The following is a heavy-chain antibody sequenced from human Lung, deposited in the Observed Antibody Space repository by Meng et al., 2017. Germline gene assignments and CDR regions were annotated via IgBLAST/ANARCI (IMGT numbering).Heavy chain of an antibody. J-gene: IGHJ4*02. CDR1: GDTFTTYG. CDR2: IDPGNGNR. Sequence: QGHLVQSGREGKKTGASVKVSCKASGDTFTTYGISWLRQAPGQGLEWMGWIDPGNGNRDFAEKFQDRLTMSNDTSSSTVYMELTRLTSDDTAVYYCARDRQWLFDYWGQGALVTVSS. D-gene: IGHD6-19*01. CDR3: ARDRQWLFDY. V-gene: IGHV1-18*01.